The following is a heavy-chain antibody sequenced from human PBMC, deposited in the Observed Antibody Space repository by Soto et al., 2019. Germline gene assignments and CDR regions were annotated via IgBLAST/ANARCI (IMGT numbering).Heavy chain of an antibody. Sequence: KTSETLSLTCAVYGGSFSGYYWSWIRQPPGKGLEWIGEINHSGSTNYNPSLKSRLTLSVDMSKNQFSLKLSSVTAADTAVYYCAGVSRVEMTTVAYFLHWGRGTLVTVSS. CDR1: GGSFSGYY. J-gene: IGHJ1*01. CDR3: AGVSRVEMTTVAYFLH. V-gene: IGHV4-34*01. CDR2: INHSGST. D-gene: IGHD4-4*01.